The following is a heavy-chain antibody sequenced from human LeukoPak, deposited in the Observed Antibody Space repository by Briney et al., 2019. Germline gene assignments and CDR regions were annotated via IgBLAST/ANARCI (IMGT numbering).Heavy chain of an antibody. D-gene: IGHD3-22*01. CDR1: GGSINSGGYY. CDR3: ARVHYYDSSGYSSVYYFDY. Sequence: PAQTLPLTCTVSGGSINSGGYYWSWIRQHPGKGLEWIGYIYYSGSTYYNPSLKSRVTISVDTSKNQFSLKLSSVTAADTAVYYCARVHYYDSSGYSSVYYFDYWGQGTLVTVSS. J-gene: IGHJ4*02. V-gene: IGHV4-31*03. CDR2: IYYSGST.